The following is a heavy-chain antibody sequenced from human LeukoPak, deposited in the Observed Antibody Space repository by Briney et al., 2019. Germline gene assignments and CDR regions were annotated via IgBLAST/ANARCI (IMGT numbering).Heavy chain of an antibody. CDR3: VRLRRNSDSSGYYYYYDH. V-gene: IGHV3-21*01. Sequence: GGSLTLSCAASQFTFSSYSMNWVRQAPGKGLEWVSSINRGATHIYYADSLRGRFIISRDDAKNSLYLQMNSLRAEDTAVYYCVRLRRNSDSSGYYYYYDHWGQGTLVTVSS. J-gene: IGHJ1*01. CDR1: QFTFSSYS. CDR2: INRGATHI. D-gene: IGHD3-22*01.